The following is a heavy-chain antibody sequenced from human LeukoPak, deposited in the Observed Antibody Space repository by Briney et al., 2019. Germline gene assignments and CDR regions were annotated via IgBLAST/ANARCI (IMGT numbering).Heavy chain of an antibody. CDR3: AREGSTGYLFDP. CDR2: IIPIFGTA. V-gene: IGHV1-69*06. D-gene: IGHD3-9*01. J-gene: IGHJ5*02. Sequence: VASVKVSCKASGGTFSSYAISWVRQAPGQGRGWMGGIIPIFGTANYAQKFQGRVTITADKSTSTAYMELSSLRSEDTAVYYCAREGSTGYLFDPWGQGTLVTVSS. CDR1: GGTFSSYA.